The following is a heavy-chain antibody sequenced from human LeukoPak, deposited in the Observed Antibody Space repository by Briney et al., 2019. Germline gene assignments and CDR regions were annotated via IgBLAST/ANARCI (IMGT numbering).Heavy chain of an antibody. CDR1: GGSISGKY. Sequence: SETLSLTCTVSGGSISGKYWSWIRQPPGKGLEWIGCVYYTGITNYNPSLKGRVSISIDKLNNNFSLKLTSVTAADTAVYYCATGTYAGRAHLDYWGQGPLVAVSS. V-gene: IGHV4-59*01. CDR2: VYYTGIT. D-gene: IGHD3-10*01. CDR3: ATGTYAGRAHLDY. J-gene: IGHJ4*02.